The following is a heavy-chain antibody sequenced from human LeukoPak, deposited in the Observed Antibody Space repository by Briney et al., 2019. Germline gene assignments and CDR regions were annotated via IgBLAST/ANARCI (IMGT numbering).Heavy chain of an antibody. V-gene: IGHV3-21*01. CDR1: GFTFSSYS. CDR3: ARDRRRITMIVVVTPYYYYGMDV. CDR2: ISSSSSYI. D-gene: IGHD3-22*01. Sequence: GGSLRLSCAASGFTFSSYSMNWVRQAPGKGLEWVSSISSSSSYIYYADSVKGRFTISRDNAKNSLYLQMNSLRAEDTAVYYCARDRRRITMIVVVTPYYYYGMDVWGQGTTVTVSS. J-gene: IGHJ6*02.